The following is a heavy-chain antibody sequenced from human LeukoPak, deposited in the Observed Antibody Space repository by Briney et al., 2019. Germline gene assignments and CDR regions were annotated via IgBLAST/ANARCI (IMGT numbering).Heavy chain of an antibody. J-gene: IGHJ4*02. V-gene: IGHV3-7*02. Sequence: GGSLRLSSAASAFTFCSYRMGWVRQAQGKGLEWGANVKQDGSNTYYMDSVKGRFTISRDNAKNSLYLQMNRLRDQDTALYFSARVSDCSSTSCYAIFDNWVGGTLVSVSS. CDR1: AFTFCSYR. CDR3: ARVSDCSSTSCYAIFDN. CDR2: VKQDGSNT. D-gene: IGHD2-2*01.